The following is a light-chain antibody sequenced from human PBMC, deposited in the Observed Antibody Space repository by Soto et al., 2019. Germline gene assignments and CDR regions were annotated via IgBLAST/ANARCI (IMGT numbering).Light chain of an antibody. V-gene: IGKV3-20*01. J-gene: IGKJ2*01. CDR2: SAS. Sequence: EIVLTQSPGTLSLSPGERATLSCRASQSVSSTHLAWYQQKPGQAPRLLIYSASSRATGIPDRFSGSGSGTDFTLTISRLGPEDFAVYYCQRYGSSQYTFGQGTKLEIK. CDR1: QSVSSTH. CDR3: QRYGSSQYT.